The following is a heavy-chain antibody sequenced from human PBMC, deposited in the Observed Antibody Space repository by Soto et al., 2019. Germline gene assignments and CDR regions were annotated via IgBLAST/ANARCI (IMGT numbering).Heavy chain of an antibody. CDR2: INPNSGGT. Sequence: ASVKVSCKASGYTFTGYYMHWVRKAPGQGLEWMGWINPNSGGTNYAQKFQGWVTMTRDTSISTAYMELSRLRSDDTAVYYCARCKMTTVTTSPYGMDVWGQGTTVTVSS. D-gene: IGHD4-17*01. CDR1: GYTFTGYY. CDR3: ARCKMTTVTTSPYGMDV. V-gene: IGHV1-2*04. J-gene: IGHJ6*02.